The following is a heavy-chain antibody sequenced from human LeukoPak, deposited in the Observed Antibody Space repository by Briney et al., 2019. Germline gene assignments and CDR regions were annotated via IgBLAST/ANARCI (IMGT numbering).Heavy chain of an antibody. V-gene: IGHV1-8*02. CDR1: GYTFTSYG. Sequence: ASVKVSCKASGYTFTSYGISWVRQAPGQGLEWMGWMNPNSGNTGYAQKFQGRVTMTRNTSISTAYMELSSLRSEDTAVYYCARGGPGGYSGYDREDFDYWGQGTLVTVSS. CDR2: MNPNSGNT. D-gene: IGHD5-12*01. CDR3: ARGGPGGYSGYDREDFDY. J-gene: IGHJ4*02.